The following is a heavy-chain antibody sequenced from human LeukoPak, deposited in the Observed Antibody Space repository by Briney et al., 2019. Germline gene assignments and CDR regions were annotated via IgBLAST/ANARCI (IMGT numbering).Heavy chain of an antibody. CDR1: GESITELG. Sequence: ASVKVSCKVSGESITELGMHWVRQSPGEGLEWMGGLVPENYQTIYAQDFHGRVTMTEDTSTDTAYMELSSLRSEDTAIYYCALASDYYDSSGYYLEIWGQGTLVTVSA. CDR3: ALASDYYDSSGYYLEI. D-gene: IGHD3-22*01. CDR2: LVPENYQT. J-gene: IGHJ3*02. V-gene: IGHV1-24*01.